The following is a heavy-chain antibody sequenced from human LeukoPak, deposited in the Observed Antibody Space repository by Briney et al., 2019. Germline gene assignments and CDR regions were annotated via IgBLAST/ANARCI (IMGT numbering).Heavy chain of an antibody. CDR3: ARDLAFYFDY. J-gene: IGHJ4*02. V-gene: IGHV3-33*01. CDR1: GFTFTNNG. Sequence: GRSLTLSCAASGFTFTNNGMHWVRQAPGKGLEWVAVIWFDGSKTYYADSVEGRFTISRDISKNKLYLQMSSLRAEDKAVYYCARDLAFYFDYWGQGTLVTVSS. D-gene: IGHD3-16*01. CDR2: IWFDGSKT.